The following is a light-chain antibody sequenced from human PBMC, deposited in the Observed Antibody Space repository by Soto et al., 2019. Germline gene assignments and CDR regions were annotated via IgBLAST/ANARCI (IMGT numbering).Light chain of an antibody. Sequence: VLTQPASVSGSPGQSITISCTGTSSDIGGFYYVSWYQHHPGKDPKLMIYQVSNRPSGVSNRFSGSKSGNTASLTISGLQAEDEADYFCSSYSSSSTFYVFGAGTKATV. CDR2: QVS. V-gene: IGLV2-14*01. J-gene: IGLJ1*01. CDR3: SSYSSSSTFYV. CDR1: SSDIGGFYY.